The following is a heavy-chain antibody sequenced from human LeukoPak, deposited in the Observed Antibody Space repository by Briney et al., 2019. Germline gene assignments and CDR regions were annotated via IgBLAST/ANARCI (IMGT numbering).Heavy chain of an antibody. V-gene: IGHV3-15*01. CDR2: IKSKTDGGTT. J-gene: IGHJ3*02. CDR1: GFTFSSYA. D-gene: IGHD2/OR15-2a*01. Sequence: GGSLRLSCAASGFTFSSYAMSWVRQAPGKGLEWVGRIKSKTDGGTTDYAAPVKGRFTISRDDSKNTLYLQMNSLKTEDTAVYYCTTDFYAPLAFDIWGQGTMVTVSS. CDR3: TTDFYAPLAFDI.